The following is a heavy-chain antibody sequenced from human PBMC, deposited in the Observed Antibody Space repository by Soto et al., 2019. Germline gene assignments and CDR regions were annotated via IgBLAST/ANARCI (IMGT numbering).Heavy chain of an antibody. CDR3: ARLPKGSLVTA. D-gene: IGHD2-21*02. V-gene: IGHV3-48*02. CDR1: GFRFSDHS. CDR2: ISSNSDTT. Sequence: LVESGGDLVYPGGSLRLSCVASGFRFSDHSMNWVRQAPGKGLQWISYISSNSDTTYYADSVKGRFTVSRDNAKNALFLQMNSLRDDETATNYCARLPKGSLVTAWGQGARVTVSS. J-gene: IGHJ4*02.